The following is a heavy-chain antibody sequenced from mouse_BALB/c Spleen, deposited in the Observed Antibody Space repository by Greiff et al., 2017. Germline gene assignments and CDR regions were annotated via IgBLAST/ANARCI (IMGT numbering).Heavy chain of an antibody. CDR1: GFTFSSYA. D-gene: IGHD1-1*01. CDR2: ISSGGSYT. V-gene: IGHV5-9-3*01. CDR3: ARHVDYGSSYYAMDY. J-gene: IGHJ4*01. Sequence: EVKVVESGGGLVKPGGSLKLSCAASGFTFSSYAMSWVRQTPEKRLEWVATISSGGSYTYYPDSVKGRFTISRDNAKNTLYLQMSSLRSEDTAMYYCARHVDYGSSYYAMDYWGQGTSVTVSS.